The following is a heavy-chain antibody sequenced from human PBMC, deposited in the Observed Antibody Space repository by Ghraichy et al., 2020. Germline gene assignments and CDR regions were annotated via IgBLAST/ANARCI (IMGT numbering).Heavy chain of an antibody. D-gene: IGHD3-10*01. J-gene: IGHJ4*02. CDR2: INHSGGT. CDR1: GGSFSGYY. Sequence: SETLSLTCAVYGGSFSGYYWSWIRQPPGKGLEWIGEINHSGGTNYNPSLKSRVTISVDTSKNQFSLKLSSVTAADTAVYYCARGMVRGVGALGYWGQGTLVTVSS. CDR3: ARGMVRGVGALGY. V-gene: IGHV4-34*01.